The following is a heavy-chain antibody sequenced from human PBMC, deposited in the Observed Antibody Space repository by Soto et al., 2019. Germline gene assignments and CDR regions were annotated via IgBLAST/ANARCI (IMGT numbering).Heavy chain of an antibody. J-gene: IGHJ6*02. D-gene: IGHD2-8*02. Sequence: ASVKVSCKSSDNTFTHYGINWVRQAPGQGLEWMGWISGYNGNTKYAQKFQDRVTMTADTSTRTAFMEVRSLTSDDTGVYFCAATGGNYFGLDVWGQGTTVTVSS. V-gene: IGHV1-18*01. CDR3: AATGGNYFGLDV. CDR1: DNTFTHYG. CDR2: ISGYNGNT.